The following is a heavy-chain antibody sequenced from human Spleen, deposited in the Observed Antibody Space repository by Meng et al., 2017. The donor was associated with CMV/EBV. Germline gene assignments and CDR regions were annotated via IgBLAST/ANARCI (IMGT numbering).Heavy chain of an antibody. CDR1: GYTFTAHY. J-gene: IGHJ4*02. Sequence: ASVKVSCKASGYTFTAHYFHWVRQAPGQGLEWMGWIHPHRGDTNYAQQFQGRVTLTRDTSINTGYMELTRLTSDDTAVYYCARGERWDYWGQGTLVTVSS. V-gene: IGHV1-2*02. CDR2: IHPHRGDT. D-gene: IGHD1-1*01. CDR3: ARGERWDY.